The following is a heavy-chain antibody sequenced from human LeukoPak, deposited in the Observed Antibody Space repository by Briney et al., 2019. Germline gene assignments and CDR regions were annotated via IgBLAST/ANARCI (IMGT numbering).Heavy chain of an antibody. Sequence: ASVKVSCKASGGTFSSYAISWVRQAPGQGLEWMGRIIPIFGTANYAQKFQGRVTITTDESTSTAYMELSSLRSEDTAVYYCASPRDGYNTFDYWGQGTLVTVFS. D-gene: IGHD5-24*01. V-gene: IGHV1-69*05. CDR2: IIPIFGTA. J-gene: IGHJ4*02. CDR3: ASPRDGYNTFDY. CDR1: GGTFSSYA.